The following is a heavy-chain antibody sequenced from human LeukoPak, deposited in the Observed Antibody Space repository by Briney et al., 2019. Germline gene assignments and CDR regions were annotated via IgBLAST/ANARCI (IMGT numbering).Heavy chain of an antibody. CDR2: ISRDSKYI. Sequence: GALRLSCAASGFTFSNCSMNWVRQAPGKGLEWVSVISRDSKYIYYADSVKGRFTISRDNAKNTLYLQMNSLTAEDTAVYYCARGPPWYFDLWGRGTLVTVSS. CDR1: GFTFSNCS. D-gene: IGHD6-25*01. J-gene: IGHJ2*01. CDR3: ARGPPWYFDL. V-gene: IGHV3-21*01.